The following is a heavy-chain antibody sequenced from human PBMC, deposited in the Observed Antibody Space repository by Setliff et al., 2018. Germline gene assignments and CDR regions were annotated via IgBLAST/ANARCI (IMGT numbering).Heavy chain of an antibody. Sequence: GGSLRLSCAASGFTFSAAWMTWLRLGPGKGLEWVALIKGHGATDYSASVKDRFTISRDNSKNNLYLQMNNLNSEDTAVYYCAAYFPSGAFPFDYLGQGTMVTVSS. D-gene: IGHD1-26*01. CDR2: IKGHGAT. CDR1: GFTFSAAW. CDR3: AAYFPSGAFPFDY. J-gene: IGHJ4*02. V-gene: IGHV3-15*01.